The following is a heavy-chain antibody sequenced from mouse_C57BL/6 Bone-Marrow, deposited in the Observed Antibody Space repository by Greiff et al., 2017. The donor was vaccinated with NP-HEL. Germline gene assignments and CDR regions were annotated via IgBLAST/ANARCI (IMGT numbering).Heavy chain of an antibody. Sequence: QVHVKQSGAELVKPGASVKISCKASGYEFSNYWMNWVKQRPGKGLEWIGQIYPGDGDTNYNGKFKVKATLTADKSSSTAYMQLSRLTSDDSAVYFCARGAYWGQGTLVTVSA. CDR2: IYPGDGDT. CDR1: GYEFSNYW. V-gene: IGHV1-80*01. CDR3: ARGAY. J-gene: IGHJ3*01.